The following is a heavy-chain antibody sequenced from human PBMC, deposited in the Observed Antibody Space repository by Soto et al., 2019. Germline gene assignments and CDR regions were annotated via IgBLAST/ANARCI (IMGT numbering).Heavy chain of an antibody. J-gene: IGHJ6*02. CDR2: INPNSGGT. D-gene: IGHD6-19*01. CDR3: ARDGIAVAGTYYYYGMDV. CDR1: GYTFTGYY. Sequence: ASVKVSCKASGYTFTGYYMRWVRQAPGQGLEWMGWINPNSGGTNYAQKFQGWVTMTRDTSISTAYMELSRLRSDDTAVYYCARDGIAVAGTYYYYGMDVWGQGTTVTVSS. V-gene: IGHV1-2*04.